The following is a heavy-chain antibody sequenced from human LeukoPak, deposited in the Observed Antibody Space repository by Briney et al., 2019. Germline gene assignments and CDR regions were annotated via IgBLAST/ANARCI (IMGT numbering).Heavy chain of an antibody. CDR3: ARGVAAAGAIYYYYMDF. CDR1: GYTFTSYD. CDR2: MNPNSGNT. D-gene: IGHD6-13*01. Sequence: ASVKVSCKASGYTFTSYDINWVRQATGQGLEWMGWMNPNSGNTGYAQKFQGRVTMTRDTSISTAYMELSSLRSEDTAVYYCARGVAAAGAIYYYYMDFWGKGTTVTVSS. J-gene: IGHJ6*03. V-gene: IGHV1-8*01.